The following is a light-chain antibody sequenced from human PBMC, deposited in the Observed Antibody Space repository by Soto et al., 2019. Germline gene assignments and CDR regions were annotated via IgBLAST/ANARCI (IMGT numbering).Light chain of an antibody. CDR1: NKGFESYNL. J-gene: IGLJ1*01. V-gene: IGLV2-11*01. Sequence: QSGVTQTASLSGGPWNSVTPSSTGNNKGFESYNLVSWYQQHPGKAPKVMIYDVSKRPSGVPDRFSGSKSGNTASLTPSGLQAEDEADSYCCSYAGSYTFYVFGTGTKVTVL. CDR3: CSYAGSYTFYV. CDR2: DVS.